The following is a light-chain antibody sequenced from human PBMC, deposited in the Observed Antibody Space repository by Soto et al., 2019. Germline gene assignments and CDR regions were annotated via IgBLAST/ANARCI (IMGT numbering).Light chain of an antibody. CDR1: SSDVGGYNY. CDR3: NSYTITSTYV. CDR2: EVS. J-gene: IGLJ1*01. V-gene: IGLV2-14*01. Sequence: QSVLTQPASVSGSPGQSITISCTGSSSDVGGYNYVSWYQHHPGKAPKLILYEVSNRPSGVSNRFSGSKSGITASLTISGLRAEDGADYYCNSYTITSTYVFGSGTKVTVL.